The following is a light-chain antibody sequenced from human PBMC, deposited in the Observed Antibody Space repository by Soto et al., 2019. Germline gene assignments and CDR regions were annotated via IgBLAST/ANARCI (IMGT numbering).Light chain of an antibody. V-gene: IGKV3-20*01. Sequence: EIVLTQSPGTLSLSPGERATLSCRASQSVSSSYLAWYQQKLDQAPGLLIYGASSRATGIPDRFSGSGSGTDFTLTISRLQPEDFAVYYCQQYGSSPKTFGQGTKLEIK. CDR2: GAS. CDR3: QQYGSSPKT. CDR1: QSVSSSY. J-gene: IGKJ2*01.